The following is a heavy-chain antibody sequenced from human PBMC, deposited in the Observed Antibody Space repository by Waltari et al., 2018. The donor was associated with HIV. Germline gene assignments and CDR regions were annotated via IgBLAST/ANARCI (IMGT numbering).Heavy chain of an antibody. Sequence: EVQLLESGGGLVQPGGSLTLSCAASGFTFNSYAMYWVRQAPGKGLEWVSYISTRGNTAYYTDSVKGRLTTSRDNSRNTLYLHMASLRAEDTALYYCVKDQGSYMGWGDLWGQGTPVTVSS. CDR2: ISTRGNTA. CDR3: VKDQGSYMGWGDL. CDR1: GFTFNSYA. V-gene: IGHV3-23*01. D-gene: IGHD1-26*01. J-gene: IGHJ4*02.